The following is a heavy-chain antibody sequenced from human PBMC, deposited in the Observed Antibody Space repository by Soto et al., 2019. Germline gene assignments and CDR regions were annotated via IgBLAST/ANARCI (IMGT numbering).Heavy chain of an antibody. J-gene: IGHJ4*02. CDR3: AKDTGPN. Sequence: GGSLRLSCAASGFTFDNYAMYWVRQAPGKXXXXVSGXSXXXXXXAYADSVKGRVTISRDNAKNSLYLQMNSLRAEDTAFYYCAKDTGPNWGQGTLVTVPQ. CDR1: GFTFDNYA. V-gene: IGHV3-9*01. CDR2: XSXXXXXX.